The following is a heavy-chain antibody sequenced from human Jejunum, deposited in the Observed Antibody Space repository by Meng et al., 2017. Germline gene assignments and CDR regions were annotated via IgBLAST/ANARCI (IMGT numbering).Heavy chain of an antibody. CDR1: GFTFSNHA. CDR2: ISNDETIK. V-gene: IGHV3-30*16. CDR3: ARSMWGTEVAVPPCDY. Sequence: GGSLRLSCAASGFTFSNHAMYWVRQAPGKGLEWVAVISNDETIKDYGDSVKGRFTISRDNSRNMVYLQMNSLRVGDTAMYYCARSMWGTEVAVPPCDYWGLGTLVTVSS. D-gene: IGHD3-16*01. J-gene: IGHJ4*02.